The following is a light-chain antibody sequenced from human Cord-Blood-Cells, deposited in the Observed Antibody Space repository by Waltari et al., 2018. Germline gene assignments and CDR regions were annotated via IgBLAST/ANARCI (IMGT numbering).Light chain of an antibody. Sequence: QSALTQPDSVSGSPGQSITISCTGTSSDAGGYNHVSLYQQTPGKAPKLMIYDVSYRPSGVSNRFSGSNSGNTASLTISGLQAEDEADYYCSSYTSSSTVVFGGGTKLTVL. CDR1: SSDAGGYNH. CDR3: SSYTSSSTVV. V-gene: IGLV2-14*01. J-gene: IGLJ2*01. CDR2: DVS.